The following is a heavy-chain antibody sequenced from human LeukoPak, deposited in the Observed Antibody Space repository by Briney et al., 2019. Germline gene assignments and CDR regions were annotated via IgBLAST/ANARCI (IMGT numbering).Heavy chain of an antibody. Sequence: GESLKISCKGSGYSFTSYWIGWVRPMPGKGLEWMGIIYPGDSDTRYSPSFQGQVTISADKSISTAYLQWSSLKASDTAMYYCARSDVGYCSGGSCKNWFDPWGQGTLVTVSS. D-gene: IGHD2-15*01. CDR3: ARSDVGYCSGGSCKNWFDP. V-gene: IGHV5-51*01. J-gene: IGHJ5*02. CDR2: IYPGDSDT. CDR1: GYSFTSYW.